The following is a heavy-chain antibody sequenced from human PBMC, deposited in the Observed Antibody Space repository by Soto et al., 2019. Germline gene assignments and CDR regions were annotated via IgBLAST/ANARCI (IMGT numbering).Heavy chain of an antibody. CDR3: ARVIDTAMVTPNYYYYYGMDV. CDR2: IIPIFGTA. J-gene: IGHJ6*02. CDR1: GGTFSSYA. D-gene: IGHD5-18*01. V-gene: IGHV1-69*13. Sequence: SVKVSCKASGGTFSSYAIIWVRQAPGQGLEWMGGIIPIFGTANYAQKFQGRVTITADESTSTAYMELSSLRSEDTAVYYCARVIDTAMVTPNYYYYYGMDVWGQGTTVTVSS.